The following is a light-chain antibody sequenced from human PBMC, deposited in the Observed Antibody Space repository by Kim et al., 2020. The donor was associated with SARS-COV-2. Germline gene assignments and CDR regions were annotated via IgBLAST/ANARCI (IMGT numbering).Light chain of an antibody. J-gene: IGLJ3*02. Sequence: QTVRLTCQGHSLRIYYATCYHQKPGQAPILVMYGENNRPSGIPDRFSGSRSGNTASLTITGAQAEDEADYYCISRDSRGNRPDWVFCGGTQLTVL. CDR3: ISRDSRGNRPDWV. CDR1: SLRIYY. CDR2: GEN. V-gene: IGLV3-19*01.